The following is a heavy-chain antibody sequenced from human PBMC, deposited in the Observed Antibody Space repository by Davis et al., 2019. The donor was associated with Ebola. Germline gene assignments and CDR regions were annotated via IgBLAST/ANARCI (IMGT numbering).Heavy chain of an antibody. CDR1: VITSSSYA. D-gene: IGHD3-3*01. Sequence: PGGSLRLSCADSVITSSSYAMTWVRQAPGKGLEWVSAISGSGGTTYYAGSVKGRFTVSRDNSKKTLYLQMNSLRAEDTAVYYCAKSGLSFGVVKYHYGMDVWGKGTTVTVSS. J-gene: IGHJ6*04. CDR3: AKSGLSFGVVKYHYGMDV. V-gene: IGHV3-23*01. CDR2: ISGSGGTT.